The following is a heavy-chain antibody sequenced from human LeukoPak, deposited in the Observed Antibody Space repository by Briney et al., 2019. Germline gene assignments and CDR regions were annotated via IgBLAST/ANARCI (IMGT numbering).Heavy chain of an antibody. CDR3: ASHSYSSSFDN. D-gene: IGHD6-13*01. J-gene: IGHJ4*02. Sequence: GESLKISCKGSGYSFTSYWIGWVRQMPGKGLGWMGIIYPGDSDTRYSPSFQGQVTISADKSISTAYLQWSSLRASDTAIYYCASHSYSSSFDNWGQGTLVTVSS. CDR1: GYSFTSYW. V-gene: IGHV5-51*01. CDR2: IYPGDSDT.